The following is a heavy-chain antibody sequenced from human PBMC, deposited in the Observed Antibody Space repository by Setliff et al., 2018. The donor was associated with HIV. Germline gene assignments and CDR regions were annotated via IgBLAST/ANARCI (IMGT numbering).Heavy chain of an antibody. Sequence: PGESLKISCKTSGYRFNDYWIGWVRQMPGKGLEWMGDIYPGESATEYNPSFEGQVTISADNSISTASLQWSSLKASDSARYYCARYSLPGCRGGKCYTSFFYYGMDVWGQGTTVTVSS. CDR3: ARYSLPGCRGGKCYTSFFYYGMDV. J-gene: IGHJ6*02. CDR1: GYRFNDYW. D-gene: IGHD2-8*02. V-gene: IGHV5-51*01. CDR2: IYPGESAT.